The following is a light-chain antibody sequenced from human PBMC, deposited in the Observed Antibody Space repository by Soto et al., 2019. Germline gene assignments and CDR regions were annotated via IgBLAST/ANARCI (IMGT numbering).Light chain of an antibody. J-gene: IGKJ5*01. Sequence: DIQLTQSPSLLSASVGDRVTITCRASQGIRSYLAWYQQKPGKAPKLLIYAASTLQSGVPSRFSGSGSGTEVTLTISSLQPEDFATSYCQQLNSYPITFGQGTRLEIK. V-gene: IGKV1-9*01. CDR2: AAS. CDR1: QGIRSY. CDR3: QQLNSYPIT.